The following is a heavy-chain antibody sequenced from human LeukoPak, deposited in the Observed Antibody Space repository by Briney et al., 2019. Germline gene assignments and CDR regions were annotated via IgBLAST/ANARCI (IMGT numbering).Heavy chain of an antibody. V-gene: IGHV3-74*03. CDR2: LYSDGRSL. CDR1: GFNFTGYW. Sequence: GGSLRLSCAGSGFNFTGYWMHWVRQAPGKGLEWISRLYSDGRSLTYADSVMGRFTISRDNAKNMLYLQMNSLRAEDTAVYYCARGRGLGELAVASFDSWGQGILVTVSS. J-gene: IGHJ4*02. D-gene: IGHD6-19*01. CDR3: ARGRGLGELAVASFDS.